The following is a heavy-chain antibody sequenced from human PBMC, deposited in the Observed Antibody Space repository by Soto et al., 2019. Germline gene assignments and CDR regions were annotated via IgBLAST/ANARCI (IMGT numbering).Heavy chain of an antibody. CDR3: ARGLPLSSSVDY. CDR2: TYYRSKWYN. Sequence: PSQTLSLTCAISGDIVSSNSAAGNCIRQSPSRGLEWLGRTYYRSKWYNDYAVSVKSRITINPDTSKNQFSLQLNSVTPEDTAVYYCARGLPLSSSVDYWGQGTLVTVSS. J-gene: IGHJ4*02. CDR1: GDIVSSNSAA. D-gene: IGHD6-6*01. V-gene: IGHV6-1*01.